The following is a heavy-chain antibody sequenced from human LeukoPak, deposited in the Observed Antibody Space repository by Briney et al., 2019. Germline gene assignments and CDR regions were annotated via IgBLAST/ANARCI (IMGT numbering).Heavy chain of an antibody. V-gene: IGHV3-30*18. J-gene: IGHJ6*02. CDR1: GFTFSSYG. Sequence: GGSLPHSCAASGFTFSSYGMHWVRQAAAKGLEGVAGISYDGSNKYYADSVKGRFTLSRDNSKNTLYLQMNRLRAEDTAVYYCAKDVSALSHYYGMDVWGQGTTVTVSS. CDR3: AKDVSALSHYYGMDV. D-gene: IGHD2/OR15-2a*01. CDR2: ISYDGSNK.